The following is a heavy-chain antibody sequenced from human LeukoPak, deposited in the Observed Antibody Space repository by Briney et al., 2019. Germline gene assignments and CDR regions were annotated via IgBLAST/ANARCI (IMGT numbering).Heavy chain of an antibody. CDR1: GFTFSDYA. J-gene: IGHJ4*02. CDR2: ISYDGRNK. CDR3: AKVRLPV. Sequence: PGRSLRLSCAASGFTFSDYAMHWVRQAPGKGLEWVAFISYDGRNKYHADSVKGRFTISRDNSKNTVYLQMNSLRTEDTAVYYCAKVRLPVWGQGTLVTVSS. V-gene: IGHV3-30*04. D-gene: IGHD6-25*01.